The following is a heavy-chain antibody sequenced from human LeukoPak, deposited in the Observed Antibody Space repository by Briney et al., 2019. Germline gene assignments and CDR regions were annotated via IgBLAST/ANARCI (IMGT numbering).Heavy chain of an antibody. V-gene: IGHV1-18*01. CDR2: ISAYNGNT. D-gene: IGHD3-16*02. CDR1: GYTFTSYG. J-gene: IGHJ4*02. Sequence: VASVKVSCKASGYTFTSYGISWVRQAPGQGLEWMGWISAYNGNTNYAQKLQGRVTMTTDTSTSTAYMELRSLRSDDTAVYYCARVMITFGGVIVTIDYWGQGTLVTVSS. CDR3: ARVMITFGGVIVTIDY.